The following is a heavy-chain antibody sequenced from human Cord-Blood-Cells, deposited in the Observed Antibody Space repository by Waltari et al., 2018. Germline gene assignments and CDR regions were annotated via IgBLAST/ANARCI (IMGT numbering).Heavy chain of an antibody. CDR1: GGTYRSYA. J-gene: IGHJ3*02. CDR2: IIPILGIA. V-gene: IGHV1-69*09. CDR3: ASVRTGTNAFDI. D-gene: IGHD1-1*01. Sequence: QVQLVPSGAEVKKPGSSVKVSCKASGGTYRSYAISWVRQAPGQGLEWMGRIIPILGIANYAQKFQGRVTITADKSTSTAYMELSSLRSEDTAVYYCASVRTGTNAFDIWGQGTMVTVSS.